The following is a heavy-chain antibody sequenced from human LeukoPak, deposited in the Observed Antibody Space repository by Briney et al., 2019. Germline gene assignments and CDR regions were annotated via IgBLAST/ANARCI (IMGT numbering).Heavy chain of an antibody. CDR1: GFTFSSYA. V-gene: IGHV3-30*02. CDR3: AKGLDTAMVN. D-gene: IGHD5-18*01. J-gene: IGHJ4*02. Sequence: GGSLRLSCAASGFTFSSYAMHWVRQAPGKGLEWVAFIRYDGSNKYYADSVKGRFTISRDNSENTLYLQMNSLRAEDTAVYYCAKGLDTAMVNWGQGTLVTVSS. CDR2: IRYDGSNK.